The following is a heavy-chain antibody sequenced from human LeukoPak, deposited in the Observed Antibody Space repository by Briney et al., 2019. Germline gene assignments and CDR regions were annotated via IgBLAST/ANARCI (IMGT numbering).Heavy chain of an antibody. CDR3: ARDQRGWELLSRLRQFYWYFDL. CDR1: GFAFSSYA. V-gene: IGHV3-30*04. J-gene: IGHJ2*01. CDR2: ISYDGSNK. D-gene: IGHD1-26*01. Sequence: GGSLRLSCAASGFAFSSYAMHWVRQAPGKGLEWVAVISYDGSNKYYADSVKGRFTISRDNAKNSLYLQMNSLRAEDTAVYYCARDQRGWELLSRLRQFYWYFDLWGRGTLVTVSS.